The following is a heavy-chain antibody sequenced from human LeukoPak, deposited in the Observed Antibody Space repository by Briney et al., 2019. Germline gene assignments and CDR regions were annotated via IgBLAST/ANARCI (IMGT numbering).Heavy chain of an antibody. CDR1: ALTFSSYS. Sequence: PGGSLRLSCAASALTFSSYSMNWVRQAPGKGLEWISSITGTTDYKLYAQSVKGRFIISRDNAKNSLYLQMNSLRAEDTAVYYCARAAVLYYDILTGYYGTRGGRYYYYYMDVWGKGTTVTISS. J-gene: IGHJ6*03. CDR3: ARAAVLYYDILTGYYGTRGGRYYYYYMDV. V-gene: IGHV3-21*01. CDR2: ITGTTDYK. D-gene: IGHD3-9*01.